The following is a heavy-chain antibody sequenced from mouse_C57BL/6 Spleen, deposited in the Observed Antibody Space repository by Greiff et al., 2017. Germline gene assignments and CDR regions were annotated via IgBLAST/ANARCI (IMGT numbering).Heavy chain of an antibody. CDR3: ARDDYSNYVFAY. Sequence: DVKLQESGPGLVKPSQSLSLTCSVTGYSITSGYYWNWIRQFPGNKLEWMGYISYDGSNNYNPSLKNRISITRDTSKNQFFLKLNSVTTEDTATYYCARDDYSNYVFAYWGQGTLVTVSA. J-gene: IGHJ3*01. D-gene: IGHD2-5*01. V-gene: IGHV3-6*01. CDR1: GYSITSGYY. CDR2: ISYDGSN.